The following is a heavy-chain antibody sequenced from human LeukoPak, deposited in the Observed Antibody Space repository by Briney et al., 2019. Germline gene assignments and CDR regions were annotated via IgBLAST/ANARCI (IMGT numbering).Heavy chain of an antibody. CDR1: GFPLSSYS. J-gene: IGHJ4*02. CDR2: ISSSGSAI. CDR3: VRVKGSYFDY. V-gene: IGHV3-48*01. Sequence: GGSLRLSCAASGFPLSSYSINWVRQAPGKGLEWVSYISSSGSAIYYVDSVKGRFTVSRDNAKDSLFLQMNSPRAEDTAVYYCVRVKGSYFDYWGQGALVTVSS. D-gene: IGHD2-15*01.